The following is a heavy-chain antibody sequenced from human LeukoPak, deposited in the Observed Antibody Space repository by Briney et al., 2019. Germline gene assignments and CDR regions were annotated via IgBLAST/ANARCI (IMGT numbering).Heavy chain of an antibody. Sequence: GGSLRLSCAASSGLLFSSHGMHWVRPAPGNGLEWVADIWYDGSNKWYADSVKGRFTIARDNSKNTLYLQMDSLRAEDTAVYYCARARNNYDSSGYSALDCWGQGALVTVSS. CDR2: IWYDGSNK. V-gene: IGHV3-33*01. J-gene: IGHJ4*02. D-gene: IGHD3-22*01. CDR3: ARARNNYDSSGYSALDC. CDR1: GLLFSSHG.